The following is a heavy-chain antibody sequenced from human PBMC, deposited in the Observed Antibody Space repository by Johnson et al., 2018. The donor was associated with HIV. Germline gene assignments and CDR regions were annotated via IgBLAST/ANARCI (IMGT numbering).Heavy chain of an antibody. CDR2: ISSSGSTI. V-gene: IGHV3-11*04. D-gene: IGHD6-19*01. J-gene: IGHJ3*02. CDR1: GFTVSRNY. Sequence: VKLVESGGGVVQPGRSLRLSCAASGFTVSRNYMSWIRQAPGKGLEWVSYISSSGSTIYYADSVKGRFTISRDNAKNSLYLQMNSLRAEDTAVYYCASAVARTKGGAFDIWGQGTMVTVSS. CDR3: ASAVARTKGGAFDI.